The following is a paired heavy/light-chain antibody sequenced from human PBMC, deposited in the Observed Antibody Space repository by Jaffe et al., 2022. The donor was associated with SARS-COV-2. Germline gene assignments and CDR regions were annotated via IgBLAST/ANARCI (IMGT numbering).Heavy chain of an antibody. J-gene: IGHJ4*02. V-gene: IGHV4-34*01. D-gene: IGHD2-2*01. Sequence: QVQLQQWGAGLLKPSETLSLTCAVYGGSFSDYYWSWIRQPPGKGLEWIGEINHSGSTNYNPSLKSRVTISVDTSKNQFSLRLSSVTAADTAVYYCARGRTTLRLKVKYYFDYWGQGTLVTVSS. CDR1: GGSFSDYY. CDR2: INHSGST. CDR3: ARGRTTLRLKVKYYFDY.
Light chain of an antibody. Sequence: EIVLTQSPATLSLSPGERATLSCRASQSVSSYLAWYQQKPGQAPRLLIYDASNRATGIPARFSGSGSGTDFTLTISSLEPEDFAVYYCQQRSNWPPWTFGQGTKVEIK. CDR1: QSVSSY. V-gene: IGKV3-11*01. J-gene: IGKJ1*01. CDR3: QQRSNWPPWT. CDR2: DAS.